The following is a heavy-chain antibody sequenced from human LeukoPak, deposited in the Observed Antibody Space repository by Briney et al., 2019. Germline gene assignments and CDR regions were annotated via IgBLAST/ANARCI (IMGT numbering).Heavy chain of an antibody. Sequence: SETLSLTCTVSRGSMNNYYWSWIRQPAGKGLEWIGRIYSTGITHYNPTPKSRVTLSVDTSKSQFSLNLSSVTAADTAVYYCARTSATGATYFDYWGQGTLVTVSS. CDR1: RGSMNNYY. CDR2: IYSTGIT. J-gene: IGHJ4*02. D-gene: IGHD1-26*01. CDR3: ARTSATGATYFDY. V-gene: IGHV4-4*07.